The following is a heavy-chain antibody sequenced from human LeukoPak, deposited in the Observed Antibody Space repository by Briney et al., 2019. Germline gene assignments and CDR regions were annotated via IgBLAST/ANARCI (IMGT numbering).Heavy chain of an antibody. CDR2: IYTSGST. V-gene: IGHV4-61*02. CDR1: GGSISSGSYY. Sequence: SETLSLTCTVSGGSISSGSYYWSWLRQPAGTGLEWIGRIYTSGSTNYNPSLKSRVTISVDTSKNQFSLKLSSVAAADTAVYYCARDDGYNYLDYWGQGTLVTVSS. J-gene: IGHJ4*02. CDR3: ARDDGYNYLDY. D-gene: IGHD5-24*01.